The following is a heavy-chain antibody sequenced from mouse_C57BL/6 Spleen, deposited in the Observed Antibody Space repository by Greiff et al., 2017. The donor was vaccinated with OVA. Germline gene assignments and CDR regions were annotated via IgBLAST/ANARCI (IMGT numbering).Heavy chain of an antibody. V-gene: IGHV5-16*01. J-gene: IGHJ4*01. Sequence: DVQLVESEGGLVQPGSSMKLSCTASGFTFSDYYMAWVRQVPEKGLEWVANINYDGSSTYYLDSLKSRFIISRDNAKNILYLQMSSLKSEDTATYYCAREIYYYGSSYAMDYWGQGTSVTVSS. CDR1: GFTFSDYY. CDR2: INYDGSST. D-gene: IGHD1-1*01. CDR3: AREIYYYGSSYAMDY.